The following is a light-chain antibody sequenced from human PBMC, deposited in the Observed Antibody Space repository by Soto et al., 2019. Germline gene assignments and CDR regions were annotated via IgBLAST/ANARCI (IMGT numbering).Light chain of an antibody. CDR3: QQLNTYPQIT. CDR2: AAS. CDR1: QDISSY. Sequence: DIQLTQSPSFLSASVGDRVTITCRASQDISSYLAWYQQKPGKAPKLLIYAASTLQSGVPSRFSCSGSGTEFTLTISSLQPEDFATYYCQQLNTYPQITFGPGTRLEIK. V-gene: IGKV1-9*01. J-gene: IGKJ5*01.